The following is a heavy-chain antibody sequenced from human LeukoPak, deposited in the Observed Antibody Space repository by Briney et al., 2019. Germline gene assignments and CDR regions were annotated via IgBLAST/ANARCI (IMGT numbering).Heavy chain of an antibody. CDR2: IYHSGST. CDR3: ARGVRDGYNSFDY. J-gene: IGHJ4*02. Sequence: SETLSLTCAVSGGSISSGGYSWSWIRQPPGKGLEWIGYIYHSGSTNYNPSLKSRVTISVDRSKNQFSLKLSSVTAADTAVYYCARGVRDGYNSFDYWGQGTLVTVSS. V-gene: IGHV4-30-2*01. D-gene: IGHD5-24*01. CDR1: GGSISSGGYS.